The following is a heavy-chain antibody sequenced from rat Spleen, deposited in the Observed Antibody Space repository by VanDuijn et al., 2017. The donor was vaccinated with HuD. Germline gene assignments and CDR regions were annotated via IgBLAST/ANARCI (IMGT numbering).Heavy chain of an antibody. V-gene: IGHV5S13*01. CDR1: GFTFSDYD. CDR3: TREGFNSGLYNWFAY. CDR2: ISTGGDNT. D-gene: IGHD4-3*01. J-gene: IGHJ3*01. Sequence: EVQLVESGGVLVLPGRSLNLSCAASGFTFSDYDMAWVRQAPTKGLEWIASISTGGDNTFYRDSVKGRFTISRDDAKNTQYLQMDSLGSEDSATYYCTREGFNSGLYNWFAYWGQGTLVTVSS.